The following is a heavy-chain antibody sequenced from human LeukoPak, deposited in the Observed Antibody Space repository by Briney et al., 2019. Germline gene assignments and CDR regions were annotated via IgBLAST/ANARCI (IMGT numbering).Heavy chain of an antibody. V-gene: IGHV4-34*01. Sequence: SETLSLTCAVYGGSFSGYYWSWIRQPPGKGLEWIGEINHSGSTNYNPSLKSRVTISVDTSKNQFSLKLSSVTAADTAVYYCARGPPDCSSTSCYTGYHPWRLDVWGEGTTVTVSS. CDR1: GGSFSGYY. J-gene: IGHJ6*04. CDR2: INHSGST. CDR3: ARGPPDCSSTSCYTGYHPWRLDV. D-gene: IGHD2-2*02.